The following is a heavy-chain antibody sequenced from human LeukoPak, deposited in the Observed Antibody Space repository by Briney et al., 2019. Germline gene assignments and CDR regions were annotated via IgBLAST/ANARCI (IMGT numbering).Heavy chain of an antibody. Sequence: PSETLSLTCTVSGGSISSYSWSWIRQPPGKGLEWMAYIFYSGSTNYNPSLKSRVTISVDTSKNQFSLKLSSVTAADTAVYYCARDADYGGYYYFDYWGQGTLVTVSS. J-gene: IGHJ4*02. CDR3: ARDADYGGYYYFDY. CDR1: GGSISSYS. V-gene: IGHV4-59*01. CDR2: IFYSGST. D-gene: IGHD4-23*01.